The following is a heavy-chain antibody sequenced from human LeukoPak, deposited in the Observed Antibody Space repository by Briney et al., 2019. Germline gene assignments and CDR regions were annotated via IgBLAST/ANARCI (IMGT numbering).Heavy chain of an antibody. CDR3: ARDGQWLAISPNYFDY. CDR1: GFTFSSYT. V-gene: IGHV3-30-3*01. D-gene: IGHD6-19*01. Sequence: PGRSLRLSCAASGFTFSSYTMHWVRQAPGKGLEWVAVISYDGSNKYYADSVKGRFTISRDNSKNTLYLQMNSLRAEDTAVYYCARDGQWLAISPNYFDYWGQGTLVTVSS. J-gene: IGHJ4*02. CDR2: ISYDGSNK.